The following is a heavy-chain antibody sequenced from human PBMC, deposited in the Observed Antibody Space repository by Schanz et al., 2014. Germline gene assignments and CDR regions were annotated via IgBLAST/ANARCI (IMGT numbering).Heavy chain of an antibody. CDR1: GFTFRSYG. Sequence: QVQLVESGGGVVQFGRSLRLSCVASGFTFRSYGMHWVRQAPGKGLEWVAAMSYDGSIKYYGDSVKGRFTVSRDNSKNTLYLQMNSLRAEDTAVYYCAREQIMAAAGLVDYWGHGTLVTVSS. J-gene: IGHJ4*01. V-gene: IGHV3-33*01. D-gene: IGHD6-13*01. CDR2: MSYDGSIK. CDR3: AREQIMAAAGLVDY.